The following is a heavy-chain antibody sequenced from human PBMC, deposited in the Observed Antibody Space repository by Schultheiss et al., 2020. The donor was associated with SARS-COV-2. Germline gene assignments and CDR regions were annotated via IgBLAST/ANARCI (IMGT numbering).Heavy chain of an antibody. J-gene: IGHJ4*02. CDR1: GFTFSSYG. V-gene: IGHV3-30*03. CDR3: ARRIGYSYGYGDY. CDR2: ISYDGSNK. D-gene: IGHD5-18*01. Sequence: GGSLRLSCAASGFTFSSYGMHWVRQAPGKGLEWVAVISYDGSNKYYADSVKGRFTISRDNAKNSLYLQMNSLRAEDTAVYYCARRIGYSYGYGDYWGQGTLVTVSS.